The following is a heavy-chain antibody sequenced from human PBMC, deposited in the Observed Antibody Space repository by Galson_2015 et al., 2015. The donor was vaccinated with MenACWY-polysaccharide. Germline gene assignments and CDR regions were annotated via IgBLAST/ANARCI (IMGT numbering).Heavy chain of an antibody. CDR3: ARGREDRAPLCGSYRYRADAFDI. D-gene: IGHD3-16*02. J-gene: IGHJ3*02. CDR1: GYTFRSYE. Sequence: SVKVSCKASGYTFRSYEINWVRQATGQGLEWMGWMSPNSGNTHYAQKFQGRITMTKNTSISTIYMDLSSLRSEDSAVYYCARGREDRAPLCGSYRYRADAFDIWGQGSVVTVSS. V-gene: IGHV1-8*01. CDR2: MSPNSGNT.